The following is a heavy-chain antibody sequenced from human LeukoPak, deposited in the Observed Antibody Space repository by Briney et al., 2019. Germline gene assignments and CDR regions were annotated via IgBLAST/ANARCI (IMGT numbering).Heavy chain of an antibody. CDR2: IYYSGST. CDR3: ARRAIYYYYYMDV. Sequence: SETLSLTCTVSGGSISSSSYYWGWIRQPPGKGLEWIGSIYYSGSTYYNPSLKSRVTISVDTSKNQFSLKLSSVTAADTAVYYCARRAIYYYYYMDVWGKGTTVTVSS. V-gene: IGHV4-39*01. CDR1: GGSISSSSYY. J-gene: IGHJ6*03.